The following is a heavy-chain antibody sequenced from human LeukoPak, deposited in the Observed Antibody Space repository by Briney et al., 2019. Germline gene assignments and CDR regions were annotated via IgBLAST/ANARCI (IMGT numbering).Heavy chain of an antibody. V-gene: IGHV4-39*07. J-gene: IGHJ3*02. Sequence: SETLSLTCTVSGGSISSSSYYWGWIRQPPGKGLEWIGSIYYSGSTYYNPSLKSRVTISVDTSKNQFSLKLSSVTAADTAVYYCARFGPTSGAFDIWGQGTMVTVSS. CDR3: ARFGPTSGAFDI. D-gene: IGHD3-10*01. CDR2: IYYSGST. CDR1: GGSISSSSYY.